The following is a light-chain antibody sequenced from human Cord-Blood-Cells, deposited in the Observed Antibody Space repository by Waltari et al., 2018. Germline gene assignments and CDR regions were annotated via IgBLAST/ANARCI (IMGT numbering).Light chain of an antibody. Sequence: QSALTQSRSVSGSPGQPVTISCTGTSSDFGGYNYVSWYQQHPGKAPKLMIYDVSKRPSGVPDRFSGSKSGNTASLTISGLQAEDEADYYCCSYAGTDVVFGGGTKLTVL. J-gene: IGLJ2*01. CDR3: CSYAGTDVV. CDR2: DVS. V-gene: IGLV2-11*01. CDR1: SSDFGGYNY.